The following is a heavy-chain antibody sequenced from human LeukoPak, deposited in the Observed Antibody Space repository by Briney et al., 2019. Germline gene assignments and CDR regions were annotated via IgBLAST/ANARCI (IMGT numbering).Heavy chain of an antibody. CDR3: ATRFARIRTDYGDYVRKQIDY. V-gene: IGHV1-24*01. Sequence: ASVTVSCKVSGYTLTELSMHWVRQAPGKGLEWMGGFDPEDGETIYAQKFQGRVTMTEDTSTDTAYMELSSLRSEDTAVYYCATRFARIRTDYGDYVRKQIDYWGQGTLVTVSS. CDR2: FDPEDGET. D-gene: IGHD4-17*01. J-gene: IGHJ4*02. CDR1: GYTLTELS.